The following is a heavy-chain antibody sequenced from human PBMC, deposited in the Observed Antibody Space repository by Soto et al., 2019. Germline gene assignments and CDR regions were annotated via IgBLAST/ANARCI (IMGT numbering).Heavy chain of an antibody. CDR1: GFTFIPYA. D-gene: IGHD2-15*01. V-gene: IGHV3-23*01. J-gene: IGHJ4*02. Sequence: EVRLLQSGGGLVKPGGSLRLSFAASGFTFIPYALAWVRQAPGRGLGWASVISGGNDNSYYADSVKGRFSISRDSSNNTVYLQMNSLRVEDTALYYCAKAQCSGGSCYCPVDYWGQGTLVTVSS. CDR2: ISGGNDNS. CDR3: AKAQCSGGSCYCPVDY.